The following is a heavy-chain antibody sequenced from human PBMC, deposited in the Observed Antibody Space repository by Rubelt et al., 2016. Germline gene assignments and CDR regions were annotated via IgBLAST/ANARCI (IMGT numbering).Heavy chain of an antibody. Sequence: QVQLQQWGAGLLKPSETLSLTCAVYGGSFSGYYWSWIRQPPGKGLEWIGEITPRGSPNYNPSPKSRVTISVHTSKNEFSRKLSSVTAADTAVYYCARGYTSGWYSPADYWGQGTLVTVSS. V-gene: IGHV4-34*01. CDR1: GGSFSGYY. CDR3: ARGYTSGWYSPADY. J-gene: IGHJ4*02. D-gene: IGHD6-19*01. CDR2: ITPRGSP.